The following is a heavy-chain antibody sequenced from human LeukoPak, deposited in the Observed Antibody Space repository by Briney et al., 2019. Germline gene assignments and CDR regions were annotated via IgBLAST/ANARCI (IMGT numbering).Heavy chain of an antibody. V-gene: IGHV3-33*01. D-gene: IGHD6-13*01. CDR3: ARDGDLIAAEK. Sequence: GGSLRLSCAASGFTFSSYVMHWVRQAPGKGLEWVAVIWYDGSNKYYADSVNGRFTISRDNPKNSLYLQMNSLRAEDTAVYYCARDGDLIAAEKWGQGTLVTVCS. J-gene: IGHJ4*02. CDR1: GFTFSSYV. CDR2: IWYDGSNK.